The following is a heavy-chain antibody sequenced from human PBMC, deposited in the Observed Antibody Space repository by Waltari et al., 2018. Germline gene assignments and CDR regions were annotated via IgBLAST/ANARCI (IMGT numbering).Heavy chain of an antibody. CDR1: GFPFNTYW. CDR3: TTLARGEAGDY. D-gene: IGHD3-16*01. V-gene: IGHV3-7*01. Sequence: EVQLVVSGGGLVQPGGSLRLSCAASGFPFNTYWMKWVRQAPRKWLEGVANINPDGSQLFYLDSVQCRSTLSRDNAQNSLYLQMNNLSAEYTAGDYCTTLARGEAGDYWGQGTLVTVSS. CDR2: INPDGSQL. J-gene: IGHJ4*02.